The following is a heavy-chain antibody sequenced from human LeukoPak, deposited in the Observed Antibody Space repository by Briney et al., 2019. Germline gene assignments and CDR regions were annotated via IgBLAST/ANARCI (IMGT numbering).Heavy chain of an antibody. CDR3: ARHSPDIVVVPAASSFDY. D-gene: IGHD2-2*01. CDR2: IYYSGST. V-gene: IGHV4-39*01. CDR1: GGSISSSSYY. Sequence: SETLSLTCTVSGGSISSSSYYWGWIRQPPGKGLEWIGSIYYSGSTYYNPSLKSRVTISVDTSKNQFSLKLSSVTAADTAVYYCARHSPDIVVVPAASSFDYWGQGTLVTVSS. J-gene: IGHJ4*02.